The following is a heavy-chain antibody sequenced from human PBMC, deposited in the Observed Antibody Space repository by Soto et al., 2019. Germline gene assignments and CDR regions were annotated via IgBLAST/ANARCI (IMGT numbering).Heavy chain of an antibody. CDR2: IYYSGST. CDR3: ARVNYYDFYFDY. Sequence: KSSETLSLTCTVSGGSISSYYWSWIRQPPGKGLEWIGYIYYSGSTNYNPSLKSRVTISVDTSKNQFSLKLSSVTAADTAVYYCARVNYYDFYFDYWGQGTLVTVSS. V-gene: IGHV4-59*01. J-gene: IGHJ4*02. D-gene: IGHD3-22*01. CDR1: GGSISSYY.